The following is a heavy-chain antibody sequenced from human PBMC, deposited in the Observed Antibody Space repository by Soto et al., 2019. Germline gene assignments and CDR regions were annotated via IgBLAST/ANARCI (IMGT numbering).Heavy chain of an antibody. CDR1: GGTFSSYA. J-gene: IGHJ6*02. CDR2: FIPIYGTR. D-gene: IGHD4-17*01. CDR3: AGAERPYGDYDNYYYAMDV. V-gene: IGHV1-69*13. Sequence: SVKVSCKASGGTFSSYAISWVRRAPGQGLEWIGGFIPIYGTRNYAQKFQGRVTITADESTSTAYMELSSLRSEDTAVYYCAGAERPYGDYDNYYYAMDVWDQGTSVTVSS.